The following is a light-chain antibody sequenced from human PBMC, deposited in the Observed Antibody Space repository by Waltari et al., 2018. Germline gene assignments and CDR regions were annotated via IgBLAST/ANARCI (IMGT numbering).Light chain of an antibody. Sequence: EVVMTQSPATLSVSPGERATLSGRASQSVRINLDWYQQKPGQAPRLRIYGASTRATGIPARFSGSGSGTEFTLTISSLQSEDFAVYYCQQYNDWPRTFGQGTKVEIK. J-gene: IGKJ1*01. V-gene: IGKV3-15*01. CDR1: QSVRIN. CDR2: GAS. CDR3: QQYNDWPRT.